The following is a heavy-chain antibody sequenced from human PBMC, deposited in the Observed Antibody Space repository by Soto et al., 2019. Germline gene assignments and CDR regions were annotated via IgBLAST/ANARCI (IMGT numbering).Heavy chain of an antibody. V-gene: IGHV4-39*01. CDR2: IYYSGST. Sequence: PSETLSLTCTVSGGSISSSSYYWGWIRQPPGKGLEWIGSIYYSGSTYYNPSLKSRVTISVDTSENQFSLKLSSVTAADTAVYYCARQEYSSSSALAAIDYWGQGTLVTVSS. D-gene: IGHD6-6*01. CDR3: ARQEYSSSSALAAIDY. CDR1: GGSISSSSYY. J-gene: IGHJ4*02.